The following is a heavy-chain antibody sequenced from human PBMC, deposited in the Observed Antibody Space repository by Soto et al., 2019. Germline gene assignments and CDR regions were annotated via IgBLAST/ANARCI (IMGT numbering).Heavy chain of an antibody. J-gene: IGHJ6*03. Sequence: GASVKVSCKASGYTFTSYDINWVRQATGQGLEWMGWMNPNCGNTGYAQKFQGRVTMTRNTSISTAYMELSSLRSEDTAVYYCARTGVGYYDFWSGYLGEDYYYYYYMDVWGKGTTVTVSS. D-gene: IGHD3-3*01. CDR2: MNPNCGNT. CDR3: ARTGVGYYDFWSGYLGEDYYYYYYMDV. V-gene: IGHV1-8*01. CDR1: GYTFTSYD.